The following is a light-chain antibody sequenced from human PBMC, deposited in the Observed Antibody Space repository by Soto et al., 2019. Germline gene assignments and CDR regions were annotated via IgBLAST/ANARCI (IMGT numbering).Light chain of an antibody. V-gene: IGKV3-11*01. J-gene: IGKJ2*02. Sequence: EIGLTQSPATLSLSPGERATLSCRASQSVISYLAWYQQKPGHAPRLLIDDASNRATGIPARFSGSGAGTDFTLTISRLAPEDVAVYYCQQRSNWRTFGQGTKLEIK. CDR2: DAS. CDR3: QQRSNWRT. CDR1: QSVISY.